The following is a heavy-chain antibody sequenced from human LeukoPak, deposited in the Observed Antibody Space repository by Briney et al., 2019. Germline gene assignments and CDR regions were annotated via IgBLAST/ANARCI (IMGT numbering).Heavy chain of an antibody. D-gene: IGHD6-13*01. Sequence: ASVKVSCKASGYTFTSYGISWVRQAPGQGLEWMGWISAYNGNTNYAQKLQGRVTMTTDTSTSTAYMELRSLRSDDTAVYYCARVARIAAARGNWFDPWGQGTLVTVSS. CDR3: ARVARIAAARGNWFDP. CDR1: GYTFTSYG. J-gene: IGHJ5*02. V-gene: IGHV1-18*01. CDR2: ISAYNGNT.